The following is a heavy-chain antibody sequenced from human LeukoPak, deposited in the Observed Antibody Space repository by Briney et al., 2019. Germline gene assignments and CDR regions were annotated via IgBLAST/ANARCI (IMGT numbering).Heavy chain of an antibody. CDR2: ISYDGSNK. Sequence: GGSLRLSCAASGFTFSSYAMHWVRQAPGKGLEWVAVISYDGSNKYYADSVKGRFTISRDNSKNTLYLQMNSLRAEDTAVYYCARDSTDHGAFDIWGQGTMVTVSS. D-gene: IGHD2-21*02. CDR1: GFTFSSYA. J-gene: IGHJ3*02. V-gene: IGHV3-30*04. CDR3: ARDSTDHGAFDI.